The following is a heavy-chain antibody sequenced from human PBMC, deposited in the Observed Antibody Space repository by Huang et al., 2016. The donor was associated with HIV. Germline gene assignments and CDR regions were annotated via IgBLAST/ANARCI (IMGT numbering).Heavy chain of an antibody. D-gene: IGHD2-21*01. Sequence: QGRLQQWGAGLLKPSETLSLTCAVYSWSFRRDCLTWVRQPPGKGLEWIGEISQSGRTNYERSLESGVTISGDTSKNQVSLKMTSKTATDTAVYYCARAPAGNDYSLYHYYGLDIWGQGTPVTVSS. V-gene: IGHV4-34*02. J-gene: IGHJ6*02. CDR3: ARAPAGNDYSLYHYYGLDI. CDR1: SWSFRRDC. CDR2: ISQSGRT.